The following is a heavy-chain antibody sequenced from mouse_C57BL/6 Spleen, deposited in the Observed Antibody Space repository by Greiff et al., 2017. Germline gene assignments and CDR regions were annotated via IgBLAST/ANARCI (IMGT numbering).Heavy chain of an antibody. CDR2: ISYDGSN. Sequence: ESGPGLVKPSQSLSLTCSVTGYSITSGYYWNWIRQFPGNKLEWMGYISYDGSNNYNPSLKNRISITRDTSKNQFFLKLNSVTTEDTATYYCAIEGFDYWGQGTTPTVSS. CDR3: AIEGFDY. CDR1: GYSITSGYY. J-gene: IGHJ2*01. V-gene: IGHV3-6*01.